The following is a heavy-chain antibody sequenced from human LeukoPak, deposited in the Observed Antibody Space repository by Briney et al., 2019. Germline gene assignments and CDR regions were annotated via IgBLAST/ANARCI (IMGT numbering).Heavy chain of an antibody. J-gene: IGHJ4*02. CDR3: ARETPRRAAARDGYR. D-gene: IGHD5-24*01. Sequence: VSLRLSCAASGFIFKKYWMNWVRQVPGKGLECLANIKEDGRETYYADSVKGRFTVSRDNPKNVLFLQINRLRVEDTAAYSCARETPRRAAARDGYRWGQGPVVTVSS. CDR1: GFIFKKYW. V-gene: IGHV3-7*03. CDR2: IKEDGRET.